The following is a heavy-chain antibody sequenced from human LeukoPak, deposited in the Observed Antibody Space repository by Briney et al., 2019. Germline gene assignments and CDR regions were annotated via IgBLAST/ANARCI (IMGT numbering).Heavy chain of an antibody. V-gene: IGHV1-8*03. J-gene: IGHJ3*02. CDR3: AGGADLKRITIFGAVIYKAFDI. D-gene: IGHD3-3*01. Sequence: GASVKVSCKASGYTFTSYDINWVRQATGQGLEWMGWMNPNSGNTGYAQKFQGRITITRNTSISTAYMELSSLRSEDTAVYYCAGGADLKRITIFGAVIYKAFDIWGQGTMVTVSS. CDR2: MNPNSGNT. CDR1: GYTFTSYD.